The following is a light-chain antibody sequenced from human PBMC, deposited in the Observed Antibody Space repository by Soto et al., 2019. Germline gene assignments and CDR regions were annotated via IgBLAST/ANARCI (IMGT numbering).Light chain of an antibody. CDR1: SSDVGGYNL. Sequence: QSVLTQPPSASGSPGQSVTISCAGTSSDVGGYNLVSWYQQHPGKAPKLMIYEVIKRPSGVPDRFSGSKSGNTASLTVSGLHAEDEADYYGSSYSGSDNVVVFGGGAKVTVL. CDR2: EVI. CDR3: SSYSGSDNVVV. V-gene: IGLV2-8*01. J-gene: IGLJ2*01.